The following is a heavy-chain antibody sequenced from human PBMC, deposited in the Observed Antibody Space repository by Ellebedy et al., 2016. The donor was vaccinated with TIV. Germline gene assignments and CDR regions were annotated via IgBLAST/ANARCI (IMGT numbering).Heavy chain of an antibody. CDR2: INPSGGST. D-gene: IGHD2-2*02. CDR3: ATEITSLGYCSSTSCYSFDY. V-gene: IGHV1-46*01. J-gene: IGHJ4*02. Sequence: ASVKVSCKASGNTFTSYYMHWVRQAPGQGLEWMGIINPSGGSTRYAQKFQGRVTMTRDTSTSTVYMEVSSLRSEDTAVYYCATEITSLGYCSSTSCYSFDYWGQGTLVTVSS. CDR1: GNTFTSYY.